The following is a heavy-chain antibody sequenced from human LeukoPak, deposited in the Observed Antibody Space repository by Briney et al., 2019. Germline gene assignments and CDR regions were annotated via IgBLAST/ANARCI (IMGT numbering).Heavy chain of an antibody. Sequence: SETLSLTCAVYGGSFSGYYWSWIRQPPGKGLEWIGEINHSGSTNYNPSLKSRVTISVDTSKNQFSLKLSSVTAADTAVYYCARHFDISPDGGYWGQGTLVTASS. D-gene: IGHD3-9*01. CDR2: INHSGST. CDR3: ARHFDISPDGGY. V-gene: IGHV4-34*01. CDR1: GGSFSGYY. J-gene: IGHJ4*02.